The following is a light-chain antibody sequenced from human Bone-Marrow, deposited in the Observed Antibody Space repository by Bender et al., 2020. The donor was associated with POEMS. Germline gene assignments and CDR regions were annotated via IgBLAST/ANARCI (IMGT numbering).Light chain of an antibody. J-gene: IGLJ3*02. V-gene: IGLV4-69*01. Sequence: QLGLTQSPSASASLGASVRLTCTLSSGHGTYAIAWHQQQPEKGPRFLMKLNSDGTYTKGDGIPDRFSGSSSGAERYLTISSLQSEDEADYYCQTWGAGIRVFGGGTKLTVL. CDR3: QTWGAGIRV. CDR2: LNSDGTY. CDR1: SGHGTYA.